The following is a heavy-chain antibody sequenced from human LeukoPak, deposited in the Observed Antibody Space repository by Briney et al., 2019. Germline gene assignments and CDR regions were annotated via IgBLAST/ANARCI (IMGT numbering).Heavy chain of an antibody. CDR2: IYYSGSA. CDR1: GVSFSGYY. V-gene: IGHV4-59*08. Sequence: SETLSLTCAVYGVSFSGYYWSWIRQPPGKGLEWIGYIYYSGSANSNPSLKSRVTILVDTSKNQFSLKLNSVTAADTAVYYCARHYGPWGQGTLVTVSS. J-gene: IGHJ5*02. D-gene: IGHD3-10*01. CDR3: ARHYGP.